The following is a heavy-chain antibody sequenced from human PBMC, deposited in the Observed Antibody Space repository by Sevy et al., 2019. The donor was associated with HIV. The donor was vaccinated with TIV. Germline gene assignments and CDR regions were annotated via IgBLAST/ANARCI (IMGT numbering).Heavy chain of an antibody. CDR3: AKDAAYYYDRSGYYLSPFDY. D-gene: IGHD3-22*01. CDR2: ISGSGGST. Sequence: GGSLRLSCAASGFTFSSYAMSWVRQAPGKGLEWVSAISGSGGSTYYADSVKGRFTISRDNSKNTLYLQMNSLRAEDTAVYYCAKDAAYYYDRSGYYLSPFDYWGQGTLVTVSS. J-gene: IGHJ4*02. CDR1: GFTFSSYA. V-gene: IGHV3-23*01.